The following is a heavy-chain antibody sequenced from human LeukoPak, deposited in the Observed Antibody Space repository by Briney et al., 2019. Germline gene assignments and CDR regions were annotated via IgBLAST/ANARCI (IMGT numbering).Heavy chain of an antibody. J-gene: IGHJ4*02. CDR2: ISGSGGST. V-gene: IGHV3-23*01. CDR3: ARDGRVCSSTSCYVGYPYDY. CDR1: GFIFSSYA. Sequence: GGSLRLSCAASGFIFSSYAMSWVRQAPGKGLEWVSTISGSGGSTYYADSVKGRFTISRDNSKNTVYLQMNSLRAEDTAVYYCARDGRVCSSTSCYVGYPYDYWGQGTLVIVSS. D-gene: IGHD2-2*01.